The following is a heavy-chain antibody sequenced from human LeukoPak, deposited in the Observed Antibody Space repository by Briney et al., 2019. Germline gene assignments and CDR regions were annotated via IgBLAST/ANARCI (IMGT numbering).Heavy chain of an antibody. CDR1: GGSISSGGYY. D-gene: IGHD3-22*01. J-gene: IGHJ6*03. CDR2: IYYSGST. V-gene: IGHV4-31*03. CDR3: ARSPYDSSGYYYYYYMDV. Sequence: SETLSLTCTVSGGSISSGGYYWSWIRQHPGKGLEWIGYIYYSGSTYYNPSLKSRVTISVDTSKNQFSLKLSSVAAADTDVYYCARSPYDSSGYYYYYYMDVWGKGTTVTVSS.